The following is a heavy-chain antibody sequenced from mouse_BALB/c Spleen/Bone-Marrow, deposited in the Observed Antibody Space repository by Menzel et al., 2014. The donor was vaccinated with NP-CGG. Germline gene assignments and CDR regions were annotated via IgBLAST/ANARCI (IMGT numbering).Heavy chain of an antibody. CDR2: ISNGGGST. D-gene: IGHD2-10*02. CDR3: ARRVWSRGGDY. V-gene: IGHV5-12-2*01. J-gene: IGHJ4*01. Sequence: EVMLVESGGGLVQPGGSLKLSCAASGFTFSSYTMSWVRQTPEKRLEWVAYISNGGGSTYYPDTVKGRFTISRDNAKNTLYLQRSSLKSEDTAMYYCARRVWSRGGDYWGQGTSVTVSS. CDR1: GFTFSSYT.